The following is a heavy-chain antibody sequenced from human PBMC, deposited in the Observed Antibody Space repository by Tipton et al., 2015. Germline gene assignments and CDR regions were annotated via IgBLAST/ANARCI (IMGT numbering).Heavy chain of an antibody. CDR2: IYHTGST. V-gene: IGHV4-4*02. Sequence: TLSLTCTVSGGSVSSGHWWSWVRQPPGKGLEWIGEIYHTGSTNYNPSLKSRVTMSVDKSKNHFSLKLSSVTAADTAVYYCARDKERWPQYWAFDIWGQGTMVTVSS. J-gene: IGHJ3*02. CDR3: ARDKERWPQYWAFDI. CDR1: GGSVSSGHW. D-gene: IGHD5-24*01.